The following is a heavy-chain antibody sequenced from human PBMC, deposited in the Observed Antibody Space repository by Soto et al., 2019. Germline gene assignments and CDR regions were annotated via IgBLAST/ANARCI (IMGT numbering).Heavy chain of an antibody. Sequence: QVHLVESGPGLVKPSETLSLTCTISGGSISPYSWTWIRQSPVKGLECIGYVSHSGRTFYTPSLNSRLTMSLETCRIPLSLGLKSVSAADTSVYYCARLLGGYLDYGGWSAPWGQGTMVTASS. V-gene: IGHV4-59*01. CDR2: VSHSGRT. CDR3: ARLLGGYLDYGGWSAP. CDR1: GGSISPYS. D-gene: IGHD4-17*01. J-gene: IGHJ5*02.